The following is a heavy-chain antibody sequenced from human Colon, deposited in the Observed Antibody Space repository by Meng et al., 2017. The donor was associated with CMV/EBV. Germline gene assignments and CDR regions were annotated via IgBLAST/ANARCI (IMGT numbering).Heavy chain of an antibody. V-gene: IGHV3-11*01. CDR3: ARGNTGGDYYFYGMDL. J-gene: IGHJ6*02. CDR2: ISTSGSTV. CDR1: GFPLSDYY. Sequence: GSLRLSCTASGFPLSDYYIKWIRQAPGKGLEYVAYISTSGSTVYYADSVMGRLTISRDNINNVVSLHMTSLRGDDAGVYYCARGNTGGDYYFYGMDLWGQGTTVTVSS. D-gene: IGHD3-10*01.